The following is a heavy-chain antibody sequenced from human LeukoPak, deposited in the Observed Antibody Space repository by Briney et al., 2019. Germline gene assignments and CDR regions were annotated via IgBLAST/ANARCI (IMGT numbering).Heavy chain of an antibody. Sequence: GGSLRLSCAASGFTFGNYAMTWVRQAPGKGLEWVSAISGTSDNTYYADSVRGRFTISRDNSKNTLYLQVNSLRAEDTAIYYCSKGRTVTGTLALDYWGQGTLVTVSS. V-gene: IGHV3-23*01. J-gene: IGHJ4*02. CDR3: SKGRTVTGTLALDY. D-gene: IGHD6-19*01. CDR2: ISGTSDNT. CDR1: GFTFGNYA.